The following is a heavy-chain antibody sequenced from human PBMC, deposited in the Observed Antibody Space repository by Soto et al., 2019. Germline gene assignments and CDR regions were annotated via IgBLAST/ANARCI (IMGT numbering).Heavy chain of an antibody. CDR3: AASRGYSGYDSDSPYYFDY. CDR1: GFTFTSSA. V-gene: IGHV1-58*01. J-gene: IGHJ4*02. D-gene: IGHD5-12*01. Sequence: QMQLVQSGPEVKKPGTSVKVSCKASGFTFTSSAVQWVRQARGQRLEWIGWIVVGSGNTNYAQKFQERVTITRDMSTSTAYMELSSLRSEDTAVYYCAASRGYSGYDSDSPYYFDYWGQGTLVTVSS. CDR2: IVVGSGNT.